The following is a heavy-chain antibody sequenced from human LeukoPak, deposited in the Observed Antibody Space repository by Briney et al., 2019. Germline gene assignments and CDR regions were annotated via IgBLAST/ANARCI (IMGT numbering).Heavy chain of an antibody. CDR2: INACNGDT. D-gene: IGHD6-19*01. CDR3: ARDRVFSSAWYGAFDI. J-gene: IGHJ3*02. CDR1: GYTFTSYA. V-gene: IGHV1-3*01. Sequence: ASVKVSCKASGYTFTSYAMHWVGQAPGQRGEWMGWINACNGDTKYSQKFQGRVTITRDTSASTAYMAVSSLRSEDPAVYYCARDRVFSSAWYGAFDIWGQGTMVTVSS.